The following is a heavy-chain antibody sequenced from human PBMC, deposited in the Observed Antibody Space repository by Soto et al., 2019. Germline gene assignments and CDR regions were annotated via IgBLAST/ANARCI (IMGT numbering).Heavy chain of an antibody. CDR1: GFTFSSNG. CDR2: ISYDGSNK. D-gene: IGHD2-15*01. Sequence: QVQLVESGGGVVQPGRSLRLSCAASGFTFSSNGRHWVGQAPGKGLEWVAVISYDGSNKYYADSVKGRFTISRDNSKNTLYLQMNSLRAEDTAVYYCAKDQRPVVVAAPSDYWGQGTLVTVSS. V-gene: IGHV3-30*18. J-gene: IGHJ4*02. CDR3: AKDQRPVVVAAPSDY.